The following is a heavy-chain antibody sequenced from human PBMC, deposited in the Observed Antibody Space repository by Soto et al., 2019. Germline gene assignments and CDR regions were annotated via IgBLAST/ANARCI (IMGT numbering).Heavy chain of an antibody. CDR2: ILPGDSYT. D-gene: IGHD1-26*01. J-gene: IGHJ4*02. V-gene: IGHV5-51*01. Sequence: PGESLKISCKGSGYNFASHWIGWVRQMPGKGLVWIGIILPGDSYTTYSPSFQGQVPVPAEQFIRTVYLQRRSLKASDTAMYYCATLAGTGSYRDLYFDNWGQGTPVPVSS. CDR1: GYNFASHW. CDR3: ATLAGTGSYRDLYFDN.